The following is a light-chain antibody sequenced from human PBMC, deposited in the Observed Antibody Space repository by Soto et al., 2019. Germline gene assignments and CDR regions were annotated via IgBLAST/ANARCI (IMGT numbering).Light chain of an antibody. CDR2: GNN. CDR3: QSYDSSLSGSVV. V-gene: IGLV1-40*01. Sequence: QSVLTQPPSVSGAPGQRVTISCTGSSSNIGAGYDVHWYQQLPVKAPKLLIFGNNNRPSGVPDRFSGSKSGTSASLAITGLQAEDEADYYGQSYDSSLSGSVVFGGGTKLTVL. J-gene: IGLJ2*01. CDR1: SSNIGAGYD.